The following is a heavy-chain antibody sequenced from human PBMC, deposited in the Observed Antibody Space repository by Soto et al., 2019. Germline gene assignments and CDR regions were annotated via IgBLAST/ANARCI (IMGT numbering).Heavy chain of an antibody. CDR1: GYTFTGYY. J-gene: IGHJ6*02. D-gene: IGHD1-1*01. CDR2: INPNSGGT. Sequence: QVQLVQSGAEVKKPGASVKVSCKASGYTFTGYYMHWVRQAPGQGLEWMGWINPNSGGTNYAQKFQGWVTMTRDTSISTAYMELSRLRSDDTAVYYCARVKGTTGTRPYCMDVWGQGTTVTVSS. V-gene: IGHV1-2*04. CDR3: ARVKGTTGTRPYCMDV.